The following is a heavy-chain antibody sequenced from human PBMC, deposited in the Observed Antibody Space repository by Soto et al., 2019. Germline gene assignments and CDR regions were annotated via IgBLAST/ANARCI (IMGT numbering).Heavy chain of an antibody. Sequence: PSETLSLTCAVSGGSISSSNWWSWVRQPPGKGLEWIGEIYHSGSTNYNPSLKSRVTISVDKSKNQFPLKLSSVTAADTAVYYCARTSYDSSGTAADPWGQGTLVTVSS. CDR1: GGSISSSNW. CDR3: ARTSYDSSGTAADP. CDR2: IYHSGST. V-gene: IGHV4-4*02. J-gene: IGHJ5*02. D-gene: IGHD3-22*01.